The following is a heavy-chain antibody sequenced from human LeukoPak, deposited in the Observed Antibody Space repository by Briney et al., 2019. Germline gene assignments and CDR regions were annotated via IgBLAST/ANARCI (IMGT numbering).Heavy chain of an antibody. CDR3: ARSASGYDA. D-gene: IGHD5-12*01. Sequence: PGGSLRLSCAASGFPFSGYWMHWVRHAPGKGLVWVSRIDDDGAGTTYADSVKGRFTISRDNAKNTPYLQMNSLRVEDTAVYYCARSASGYDAWGQGTLVTVSS. V-gene: IGHV3-74*01. CDR2: IDDDGAGT. J-gene: IGHJ5*02. CDR1: GFPFSGYW.